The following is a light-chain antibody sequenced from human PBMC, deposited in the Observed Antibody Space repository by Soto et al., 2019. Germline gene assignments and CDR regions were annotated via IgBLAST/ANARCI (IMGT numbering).Light chain of an antibody. CDR2: AAS. J-gene: IGKJ1*01. CDR3: QQYNNWWT. Sequence: EIVMTQSPATLSVSPGERATLSCRASQSVSSNLAWYQQKPGQAPRLLIYAASTRATGIPPRFSGSGSGTEFILTISSLQSEDFAVYYCQQYNNWWTFGHGTKVDIK. V-gene: IGKV3-15*01. CDR1: QSVSSN.